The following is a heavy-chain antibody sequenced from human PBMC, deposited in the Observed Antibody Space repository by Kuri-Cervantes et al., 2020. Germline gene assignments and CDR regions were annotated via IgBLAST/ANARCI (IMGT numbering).Heavy chain of an antibody. CDR3: AKATNAMITFGGVIVGAFDI. V-gene: IGHV3-9*01. CDR1: GFTFDDYA. J-gene: IGHJ3*02. Sequence: SLKISCAASGFTFDDYAMHWVRQAPGKGLEWVSGISWNSGSIGYADSVKGRFTISRDNAKNSLYLQMNSLRAEDTALYYCAKATNAMITFGGVIVGAFDIWGQGTMVTVSS. D-gene: IGHD3-16*02. CDR2: ISWNSGSI.